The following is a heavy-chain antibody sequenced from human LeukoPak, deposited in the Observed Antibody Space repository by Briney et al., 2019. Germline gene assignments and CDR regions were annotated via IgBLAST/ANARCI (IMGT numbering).Heavy chain of an antibody. V-gene: IGHV3-23*01. CDR1: GFTFSSYA. J-gene: IGHJ5*02. CDR2: ISGSGGST. CDR3: AKDPDSGSYLNWFDP. Sequence: GGSLRLSCAASGFTFSSYAMSWVRQAPGKGLEWVSAISGSGGSTYYADSVKGRFTISRDNSKDTLYLQMNSLRAEDTAVYYCAKDPDSGSYLNWFDPWGQGTLVTVSS. D-gene: IGHD1-26*01.